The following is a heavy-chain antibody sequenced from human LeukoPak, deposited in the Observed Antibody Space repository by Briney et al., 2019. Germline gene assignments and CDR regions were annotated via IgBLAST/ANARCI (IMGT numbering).Heavy chain of an antibody. CDR2: INDRGGST. J-gene: IGHJ4*02. V-gene: IGHV3-23*01. CDR1: RFTFSSYA. D-gene: IGHD4-17*01. CDR3: AKHRETCGDSCLDDY. Sequence: GGSLRLSCAASRFTFSSYAMSWVRQAPGKGLEWVSSINDRGGSTYYADSVKGRFTISRDNSKNTLYLQLNSLRVEDTAVYFCAKHRETCGDSCLDDYWGQGTLVTVSS.